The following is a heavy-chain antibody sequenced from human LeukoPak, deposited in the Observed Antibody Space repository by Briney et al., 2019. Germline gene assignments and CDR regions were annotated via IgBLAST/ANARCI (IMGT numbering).Heavy chain of an antibody. J-gene: IGHJ3*02. CDR3: ATWEDSGTYYQRAAFDI. Sequence: GGSLRLSCAVSGFTVRSNYMSWVREAPGKGLEWVSVIYSGGSTYYADSVKGRFTISRDNSKNPLYLQMSSLRVEDTAVYYCATWEDSGTYYQRAAFDIWGQGTMVTVSS. V-gene: IGHV3-53*01. CDR1: GFTVRSNY. CDR2: IYSGGST. D-gene: IGHD1-26*01.